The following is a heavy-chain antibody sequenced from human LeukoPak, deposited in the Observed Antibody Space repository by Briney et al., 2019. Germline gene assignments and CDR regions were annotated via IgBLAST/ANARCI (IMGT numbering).Heavy chain of an antibody. CDR1: GGSVSSGSYY. V-gene: IGHV4-61*01. J-gene: IGHJ4*02. CDR3: ARVAHDYYDSSGYYSYIDY. Sequence: SETLSLTCTVSGGSVSSGSYYWSWIRQPPGKGLEWIGHIYYSGSTNNNPSLKSRVTISVDTSKNQFSLKLSSVTAADTAVYYCARVAHDYYDSSGYYSYIDYWGQGTLVTVSS. D-gene: IGHD3-22*01. CDR2: IYYSGST.